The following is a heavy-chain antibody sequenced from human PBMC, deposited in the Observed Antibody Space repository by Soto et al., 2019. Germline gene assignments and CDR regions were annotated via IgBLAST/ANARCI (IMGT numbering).Heavy chain of an antibody. D-gene: IGHD3-3*01. CDR3: ARSGYDFWSGHLGFDY. V-gene: IGHV1-18*01. CDR2: ISAYNGNT. Sequence: ASVKVSCKASGYTFTSYGISWVRQAPGQGLEWMGWISAYNGNTNYAQKLQGRVTMTTDTSTSTAYMELRSLRSDDTAVYYCARSGYDFWSGHLGFDYWGQGTLVTVSS. CDR1: GYTFTSYG. J-gene: IGHJ4*02.